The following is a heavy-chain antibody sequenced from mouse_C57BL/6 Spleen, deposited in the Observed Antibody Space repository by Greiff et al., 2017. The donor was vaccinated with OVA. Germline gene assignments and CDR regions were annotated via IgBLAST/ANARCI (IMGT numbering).Heavy chain of an antibody. D-gene: IGHD2-5*01. Sequence: VQLQQPGAELVMPGASVKLSCKASGYTFTSYWMHWVKQRPGQGLEWIGEIDPSDSYTNYNQKFKGKSTLTVDKSSSTAYMQLSSLTSEDSAVYYCARPYSNYGYFDVWGTGTTVTVSS. V-gene: IGHV1-69*01. CDR1: GYTFTSYW. CDR2: IDPSDSYT. J-gene: IGHJ1*03. CDR3: ARPYSNYGYFDV.